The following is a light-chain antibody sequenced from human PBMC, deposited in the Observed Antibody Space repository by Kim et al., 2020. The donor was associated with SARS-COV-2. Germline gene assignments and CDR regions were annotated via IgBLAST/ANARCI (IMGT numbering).Light chain of an antibody. CDR2: NSH. CDR1: SSNIGRNT. V-gene: IGLV1-44*01. CDR3: AAWDDSLNGVV. Sequence: QSVLTQPPSASGTPGQRVTISCSGSSSNIGRNTVNWYQQLPGTAPKLFIYNSHQRPSGVPDRFSCSKSGTSASLAISGLQSEDEADYYCAAWDDSLNGVVFGGGTQLTVL. J-gene: IGLJ2*01.